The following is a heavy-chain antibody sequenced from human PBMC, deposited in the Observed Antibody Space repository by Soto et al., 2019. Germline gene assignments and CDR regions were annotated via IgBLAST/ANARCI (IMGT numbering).Heavy chain of an antibody. V-gene: IGHV4-34*01. J-gene: IGHJ6*03. CDR3: ARGLILWFGELSRRGGYYYYMDV. CDR2: INDSGNI. CDR1: GGSFSGYQ. D-gene: IGHD3-10*01. Sequence: QVQLQQWGAGLLKPSETLSLTCAVYGGSFSGYQWTWIRQPPGKGLEWIGEINDSGNINYNPSLKSRVTIVVDTAKKQFFLKLSSVTAADTAVYYCARGLILWFGELSRRGGYYYYMDVWGKGTSVTVSS.